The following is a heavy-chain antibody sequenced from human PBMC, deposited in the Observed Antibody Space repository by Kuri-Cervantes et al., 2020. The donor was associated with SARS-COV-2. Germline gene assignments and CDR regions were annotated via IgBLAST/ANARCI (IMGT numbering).Heavy chain of an antibody. CDR1: GFTFSSYA. J-gene: IGHJ6*02. CDR3: ARAYSSSPLYYYYYGMDA. CDR2: ISYDGSNK. D-gene: IGHD6-6*01. Sequence: GESLKISCAASGFTFSSYAMHWVRQAPGKGLEWVAVISYDGSNKYYADSVKGRFTISRDNSKNTLYLQMNSLRAEDTAVYYCARAYSSSPLYYYYYGMDAWGQGTTVTVSS. V-gene: IGHV3-30*01.